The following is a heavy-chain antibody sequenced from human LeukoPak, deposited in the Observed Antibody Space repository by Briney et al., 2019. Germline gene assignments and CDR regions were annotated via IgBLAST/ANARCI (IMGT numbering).Heavy chain of an antibody. J-gene: IGHJ4*02. Sequence: PGGSLRLSCAASGFTFSGHWMHWVRQGPGKGLEWVSGISGSGVTTYYADSVKGRFTISRDNSKNTLYLQMNSLRAEDTAVYYCARSASGYYNFDYWGQGTLVTVSS. CDR2: ISGSGVTT. D-gene: IGHD5-12*01. CDR3: ARSASGYYNFDY. V-gene: IGHV3-23*01. CDR1: GFTFSGHW.